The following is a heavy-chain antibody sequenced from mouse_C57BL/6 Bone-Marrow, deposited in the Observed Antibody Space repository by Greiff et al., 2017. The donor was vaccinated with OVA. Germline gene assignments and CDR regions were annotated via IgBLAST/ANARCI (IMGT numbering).Heavy chain of an antibody. Sequence: QQSCKASGYTFTSYWMHWVKQRPGRGLEWIGRIDPNSGGTKYNEKFKSKATLTVDKPSSTAYMQLSSLTSEDSAVYYCARPYYYGSSYYFDYWGQGTTLTVSS. CDR2: IDPNSGGT. V-gene: IGHV1-72*01. CDR1: GYTFTSYW. J-gene: IGHJ2*01. D-gene: IGHD1-1*01. CDR3: ARPYYYGSSYYFDY.